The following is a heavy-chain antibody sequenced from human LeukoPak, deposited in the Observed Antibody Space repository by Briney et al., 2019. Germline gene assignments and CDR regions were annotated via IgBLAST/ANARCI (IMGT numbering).Heavy chain of an antibody. Sequence: SETLSLTCAVYGGSFSGYYWSWIRQPPGKGLEWIGEINHSASTNYNPSLKSRVTISVDTSKNQFSLKLSSVTAADTAVYYCARGWGSRYFDWPWGSYYYYGMDVWAKGPRSPSP. J-gene: IGHJ6*02. D-gene: IGHD3-9*01. CDR3: ARGWGSRYFDWPWGSYYYYGMDV. CDR2: INHSAST. V-gene: IGHV4-34*01. CDR1: GGSFSGYY.